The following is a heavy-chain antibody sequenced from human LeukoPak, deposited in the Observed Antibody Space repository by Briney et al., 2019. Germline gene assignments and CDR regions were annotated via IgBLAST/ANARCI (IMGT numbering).Heavy chain of an antibody. J-gene: IGHJ5*02. Sequence: SETLSLTCAVSGGSISSGGYSWSWIRQPPGKGLEWIGYIYHSGSTYYNPSLKSRVTISVDRSKNQFSLKLSSVTAADTAVYYCARGNYYDGSGYYYEWFDPWGQGTLVTVSS. CDR1: GGSISSGGYS. D-gene: IGHD3-22*01. CDR2: IYHSGST. CDR3: ARGNYYDGSGYYYEWFDP. V-gene: IGHV4-30-2*01.